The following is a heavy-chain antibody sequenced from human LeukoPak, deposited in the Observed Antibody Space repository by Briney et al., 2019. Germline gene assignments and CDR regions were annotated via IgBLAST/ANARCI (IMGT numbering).Heavy chain of an antibody. V-gene: IGHV3-23*01. CDR3: ANHRTPDRYNWNHFHY. CDR2: ISGHVGST. Sequence: GGSLRLSCAGSGFTFSNSAMSWVRQVPGKGLEWVSSISGHVGSTYYADSVKGRFTISRDDSKNTLYLQVNSLRADDTAVYYCANHRTPDRYNWNHFHYWGQGTLVTVSS. D-gene: IGHD1-1*01. J-gene: IGHJ4*02. CDR1: GFTFSNSA.